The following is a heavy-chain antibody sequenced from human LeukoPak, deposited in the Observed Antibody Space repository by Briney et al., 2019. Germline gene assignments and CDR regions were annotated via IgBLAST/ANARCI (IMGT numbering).Heavy chain of an antibody. V-gene: IGHV1-18*01. D-gene: IGHD3-9*01. Sequence: GASVKVSCKASGYTFTSYGISWVRQAPGQGLEWMGWISAYNGNTNYAQKLQGRVTMTTDTSTSTAHMELRSLRSDDTAVYYCARGLAYYDILTGYYLEPGPGMDVWGQGTTVTVSS. CDR3: ARGLAYYDILTGYYLEPGPGMDV. J-gene: IGHJ6*02. CDR2: ISAYNGNT. CDR1: GYTFTSYG.